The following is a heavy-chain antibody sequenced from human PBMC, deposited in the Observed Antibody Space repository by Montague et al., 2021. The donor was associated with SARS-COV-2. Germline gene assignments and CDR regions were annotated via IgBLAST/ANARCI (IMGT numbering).Heavy chain of an antibody. D-gene: IGHD2-15*01. CDR2: TNDSGRT. CDR1: GGSLSGYY. J-gene: IGHJ6*02. V-gene: IGHV4-34*01. CDR3: ARGYCSGSGCYYYYGMDV. Sequence: SETLSPTRAVYGGSLSGYYWSWIRQPPGRGLEWIGETNDSGRTNYNPSLKGRVTISVDTSKNQFSLRLSSVTAAETAVYYCARGYCSGSGCYYYYGMDVWGQGTTVTVSS.